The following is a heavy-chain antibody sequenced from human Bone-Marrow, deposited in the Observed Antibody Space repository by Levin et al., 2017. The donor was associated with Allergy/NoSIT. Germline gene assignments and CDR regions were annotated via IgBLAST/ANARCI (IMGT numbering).Heavy chain of an antibody. Sequence: PGGSLRLSCAASGFTFSNSAMNWVRQAPGKGLEWVSSISGSGDIIDYADSVRGRFTISRDISKNTLYLQMNDLRAEDTAVYYCTKSWGPVTTLFRYWGQGTLVTVSS. CDR3: TKSWGPVTTLFRY. J-gene: IGHJ4*02. V-gene: IGHV3-23*01. CDR1: GFTFSNSA. D-gene: IGHD4-17*01. CDR2: ISGSGDII.